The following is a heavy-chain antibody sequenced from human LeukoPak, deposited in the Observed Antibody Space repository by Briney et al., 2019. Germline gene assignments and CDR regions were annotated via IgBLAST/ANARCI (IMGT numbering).Heavy chain of an antibody. CDR2: ISAYNGNT. V-gene: IGHV1-18*01. CDR1: GYTFTSYG. CDR3: ARGGYCSGGSCSKYYCYCMDV. J-gene: IGHJ6*03. Sequence: GASVKVSCKASGYTFTSYGISWVRQAPGQGLEWMGWISAYNGNTNYAQKLQGRVTMTTDTSTSTAYMELRSLRSDDTAVYYCARGGYCSGGSCSKYYCYCMDVWGKGTTVTVSS. D-gene: IGHD2-15*01.